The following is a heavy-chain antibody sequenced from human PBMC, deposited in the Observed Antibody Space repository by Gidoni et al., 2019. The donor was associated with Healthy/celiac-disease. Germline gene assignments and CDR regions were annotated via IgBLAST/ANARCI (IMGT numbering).Heavy chain of an antibody. CDR3: ASLGSLYYDIAIAFDI. CDR2: INPSGGST. Sequence: QVQLVQSGAEVKKPGASVKVSCRASGYTFTSYYMHWVRQAPGQGLEWMGIINPSGGSTSYAQKFQGRVTMTRDTSTSTVYMELSSLRSEDTAVYYCASLGSLYYDIAIAFDIWGQGTMVTVSS. V-gene: IGHV1-46*01. D-gene: IGHD3-22*01. J-gene: IGHJ3*02. CDR1: GYTFTSYY.